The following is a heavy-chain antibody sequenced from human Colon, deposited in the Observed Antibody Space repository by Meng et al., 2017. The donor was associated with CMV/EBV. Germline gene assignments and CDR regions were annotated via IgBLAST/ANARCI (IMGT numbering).Heavy chain of an antibody. Sequence: GGSLSLSCHGSGYDFSNYWIGWVRQMPGKGREWVGIMYIRDSDIRYSPSFQGYGTISADKSINTVYLQWSSLKASDTAMYYCARRGGDFDYFGMDVWGQGTPVTVSS. CDR3: ARRGGDFDYFGMDV. CDR1: GYDFSNYW. CDR2: MYIRDSDI. D-gene: IGHD2-21*02. J-gene: IGHJ6*02. V-gene: IGHV5-51*01.